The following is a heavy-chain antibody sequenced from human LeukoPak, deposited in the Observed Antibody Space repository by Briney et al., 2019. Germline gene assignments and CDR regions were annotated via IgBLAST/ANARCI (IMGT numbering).Heavy chain of an antibody. CDR1: GYSLTNYY. D-gene: IGHD6-19*01. Sequence: ASVKVSCKASGYSLTNYYMHWVRQAPGQGLEWMGWINPNSGGTKYAQKFQGRVTMTRDTSISTAYMELSRLRSDDTAVYYCARDRSGPTDYWGQGTLVIVSS. J-gene: IGHJ4*02. V-gene: IGHV1-2*02. CDR3: ARDRSGPTDY. CDR2: INPNSGGT.